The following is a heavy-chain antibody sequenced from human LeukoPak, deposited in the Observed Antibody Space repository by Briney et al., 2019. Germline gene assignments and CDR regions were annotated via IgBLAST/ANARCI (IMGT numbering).Heavy chain of an antibody. V-gene: IGHV3-33*01. D-gene: IGHD2-21*02. CDR2: IWYDGSNE. J-gene: IGHJ6*02. Sequence: PGGSLRLSCAASGFTFSTFAMHWVRQAPGKGLEGVAIIWYDGSNENYIDSVKGRFTISRDNAKNTLYLQMNSLRADDTAVYYCARDRGVTLFYYGLDVWGQGTTVTVSS. CDR1: GFTFSTFA. CDR3: ARDRGVTLFYYGLDV.